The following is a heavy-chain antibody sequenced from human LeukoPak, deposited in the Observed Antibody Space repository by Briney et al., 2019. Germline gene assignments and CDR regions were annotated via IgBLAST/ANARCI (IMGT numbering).Heavy chain of an antibody. V-gene: IGHV3-7*03. CDR2: IKLDGSEK. J-gene: IGHJ4*02. CDR3: ARVQYYYDSSGYYYFDY. D-gene: IGHD3-22*01. Sequence: GGSLRLSCAASGFTFSSYWMHWVRQAPGKGLEWVANIKLDGSEKNYVDSVKGRFTISRDNAKNSLYLQMNSLRAEDTAVYYCARVQYYYDSSGYYYFDYWGQGTLVTVSS. CDR1: GFTFSSYW.